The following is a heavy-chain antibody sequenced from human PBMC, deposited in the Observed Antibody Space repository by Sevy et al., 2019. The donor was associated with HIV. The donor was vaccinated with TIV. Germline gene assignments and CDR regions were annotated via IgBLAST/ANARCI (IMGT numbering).Heavy chain of an antibody. V-gene: IGHV1-2*02. Sequence: ASVKVSCKASGYTFSDSGYYVHWVRQAPGQGLEWMGWINPKSGATNYAQKFQGRVTMTRETSVSTANMELNRLTSDDTAGYYCARESYDFWTGPVDYDYGMDVWGQGTTVTVSS. J-gene: IGHJ6*02. CDR3: ARESYDFWTGPVDYDYGMDV. CDR2: INPKSGAT. CDR1: GYTFSDSGYY. D-gene: IGHD3-3*01.